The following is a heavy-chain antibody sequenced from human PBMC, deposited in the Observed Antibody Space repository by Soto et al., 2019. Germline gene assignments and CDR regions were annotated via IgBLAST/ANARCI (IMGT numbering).Heavy chain of an antibody. CDR2: ISYDESSR. Sequence: QVQLVESGGGVVQPGRSLRLSCGASGFTLNSVGIHWVRQCPEKGLEWVAGISYDESSRHYAGSVQGRFFVSRDNSKNTVFLQMSNLRTEDSAVYYCAKGLQQYYVFLLNHWGQGTLVTVSS. V-gene: IGHV3-30*18. CDR1: GFTLNSVG. J-gene: IGHJ5*02. D-gene: IGHD3-9*01. CDR3: AKGLQQYYVFLLNH.